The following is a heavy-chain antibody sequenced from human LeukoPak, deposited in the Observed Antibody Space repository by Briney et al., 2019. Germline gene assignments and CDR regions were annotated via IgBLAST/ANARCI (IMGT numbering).Heavy chain of an antibody. Sequence: PGGSLRLSCAASGFTFSSYAMHWVRQAPGKGLEWVAVISYDGSNKYYADSVKGRFTISRDNSKNTLYLQTNSLRAEDTAVYYCARSGISPLDYWGQGTLVTVSS. V-gene: IGHV3-30*04. CDR3: ARSGISPLDY. D-gene: IGHD2-15*01. J-gene: IGHJ4*02. CDR2: ISYDGSNK. CDR1: GFTFSSYA.